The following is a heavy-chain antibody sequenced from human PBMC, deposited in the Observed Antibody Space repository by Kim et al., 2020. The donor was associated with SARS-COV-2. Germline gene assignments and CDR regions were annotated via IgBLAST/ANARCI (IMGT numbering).Heavy chain of an antibody. J-gene: IGHJ4*02. CDR3: ARVNGDYGAYYFDY. Sequence: VDSGKGRLTISRDKAKNSLYLQMNSLRAEDTAVYYCARVNGDYGAYYFDYWGQGTLVTVSS. D-gene: IGHD4-17*01. V-gene: IGHV3-7*04.